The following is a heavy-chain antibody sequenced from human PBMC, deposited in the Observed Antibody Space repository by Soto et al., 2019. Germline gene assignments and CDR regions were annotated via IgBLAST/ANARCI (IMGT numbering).Heavy chain of an antibody. J-gene: IGHJ5*02. D-gene: IGHD3-10*01. V-gene: IGHV3-9*01. CDR1: GFTFDDYA. CDR2: ISWNSGSI. Sequence: GGSLRLSCAASGFTFDDYAMHWVRQAPGKGLEWVSGISWNSGSIGYADSVKGRFTISRDNAKNSLYLQMNSLRAEDTALYYCAKDYGSGYPGYNWFDPWGQGTLVTVSS. CDR3: AKDYGSGYPGYNWFDP.